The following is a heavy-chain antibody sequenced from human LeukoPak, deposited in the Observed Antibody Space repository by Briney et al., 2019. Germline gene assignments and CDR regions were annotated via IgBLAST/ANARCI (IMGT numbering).Heavy chain of an antibody. D-gene: IGHD3-16*01. CDR3: AKGLHGGIGYGVDV. J-gene: IGHJ6*02. CDR1: GFTFSNYA. V-gene: IGHV3-23*01. Sequence: GGSLRLSCTASGFTFSNYAMTWVRQAPGKGLEWVSSISGTGGRTYSADSVKGRFTISRDNSKNTLYLQMKNLRVEHTAVYYCAKGLHGGIGYGVDVWGQGTTVSVSS. CDR2: ISGTGGRT.